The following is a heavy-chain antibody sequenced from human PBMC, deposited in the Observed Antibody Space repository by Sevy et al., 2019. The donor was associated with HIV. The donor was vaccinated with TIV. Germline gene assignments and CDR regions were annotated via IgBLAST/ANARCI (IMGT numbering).Heavy chain of an antibody. CDR2: IRPNSGDT. J-gene: IGHJ5*02. CDR3: ARTYCSGGTCYYHNWFDP. V-gene: IGHV1-2*02. CDR1: GYTFSGYY. Sequence: ASVKVSCKASGYTFSGYYIQWVRQARGQGLEYMGWIRPNSGDTHYAQKFQGRVTMTKNTSINTAYLELSRLKSDDTAVYYCARTYCSGGTCYYHNWFDPWGQGTLVTVSS. D-gene: IGHD2-15*01.